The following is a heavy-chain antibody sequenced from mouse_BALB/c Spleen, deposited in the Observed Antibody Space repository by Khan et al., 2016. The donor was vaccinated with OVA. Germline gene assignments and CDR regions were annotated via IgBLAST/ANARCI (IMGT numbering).Heavy chain of an antibody. J-gene: IGHJ2*01. CDR2: VSSGGSYT. V-gene: IGHV5-9-3*01. CDR3: ARQGGIYDGPFDY. D-gene: IGHD2-3*01. CDR1: GFTFNNYA. Sequence: EVELVESGGGLVKPGGSLKLSCAASGFTFNNYAMSWVRQTPEKRLEWVATVSSGGSYTYYPDNVKGRFTISRDNAERTPYMQMSSLRSEETAMXDSARQGGIYDGPFDYWGQGTTLTVSS.